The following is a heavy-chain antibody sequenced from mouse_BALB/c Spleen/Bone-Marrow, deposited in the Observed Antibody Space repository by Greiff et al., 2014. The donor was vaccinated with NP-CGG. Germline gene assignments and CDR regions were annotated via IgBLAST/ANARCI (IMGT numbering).Heavy chain of an antibody. J-gene: IGHJ2*01. D-gene: IGHD1-1*01. Sequence: QVQLQQSGAELMKPGASVKISCKATGYTFSSYWIEWVKQRPGHGLEWIGEILPGGGSTNYNEKFKGKATFTADTSSNTAYMQLSSLTSEDSAVYYCARDTTVGYWGQGATLTVSS. CDR3: ARDTTVGY. CDR1: GYTFSSYW. CDR2: ILPGGGST. V-gene: IGHV1-9*01.